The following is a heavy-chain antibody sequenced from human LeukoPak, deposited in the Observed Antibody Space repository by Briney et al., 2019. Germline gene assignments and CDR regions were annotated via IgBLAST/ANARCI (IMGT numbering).Heavy chain of an antibody. J-gene: IGHJ4*02. CDR2: ISSSSSTM. Sequence: GGSLRLSCAASGFTFSSYSMNWVRQAPGKGLEWVSYISSSSSTMYYADSVKGRFTISRDNAKNSLYLQMNSLRDEDTAVYYCARDEGRDSSGYYLRRYWGQGTLVTVSS. V-gene: IGHV3-48*02. CDR1: GFTFSSYS. CDR3: ARDEGRDSSGYYLRRY. D-gene: IGHD3-22*01.